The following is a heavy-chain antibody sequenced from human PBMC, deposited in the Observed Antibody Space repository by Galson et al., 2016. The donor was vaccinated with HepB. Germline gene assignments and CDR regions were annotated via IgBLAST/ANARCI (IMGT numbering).Heavy chain of an antibody. J-gene: IGHJ6*02. CDR3: TRDNSGGWYGFHYGMHV. CDR2: IYYSGRT. CDR1: GASISGYY. V-gene: IGHV4-59*01. D-gene: IGHD6-19*01. Sequence: SETLSLTCTVSGASISGYYLSWIRQPPGKGLEWIGYIYYSGRTNYNPSLNSRVTISVDTSKNQFSLKLSSMTAADTAVYYCTRDNSGGWYGFHYGMHVWGQGTTVTIYS.